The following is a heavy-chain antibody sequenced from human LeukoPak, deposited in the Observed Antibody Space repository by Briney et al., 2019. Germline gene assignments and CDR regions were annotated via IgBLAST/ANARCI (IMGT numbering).Heavy chain of an antibody. CDR3: ARTTEGGYTYGYFYYYYMDV. Sequence: SETLSLTCTVSGDSLSSSYWSWVRQPAGKGLEWIGRIYTSGSTNYNPSLKSRVTISVDTSKNQFSLKLSSVTAADTAVYYCARTTEGGYTYGYFYYYYMDVWGKGTTVTISS. CDR1: GDSLSSSY. J-gene: IGHJ6*03. D-gene: IGHD5-18*01. V-gene: IGHV4-4*07. CDR2: IYTSGST.